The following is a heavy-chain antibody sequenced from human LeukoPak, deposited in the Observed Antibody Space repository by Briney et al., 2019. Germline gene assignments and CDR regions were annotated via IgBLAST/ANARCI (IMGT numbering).Heavy chain of an antibody. D-gene: IGHD3-9*01. CDR1: GGSISSNSHY. Sequence: SETLSLTCTVSGGSISSNSHYWGWIRQPPGGGLEWIGSVYYSGTTYYNPSLKSRVTISVDTSKNHFSLKLSSVTAADTAVYYCARRGDILTDYAFDYWGQGTLVTVSS. CDR2: VYYSGTT. V-gene: IGHV4-39*02. CDR3: ARRGDILTDYAFDY. J-gene: IGHJ4*02.